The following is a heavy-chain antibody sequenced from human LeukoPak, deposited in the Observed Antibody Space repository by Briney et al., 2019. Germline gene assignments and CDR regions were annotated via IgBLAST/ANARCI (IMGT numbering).Heavy chain of an antibody. Sequence: GGSLRLSCAASGFTFSNYSMNWVRQAPGKGLEWVSSISSSSSYIYYADSLKGRFTISRDNARNSLYLQMNSLRVEDTAVYYCARDGVTGGILDYWGQGILVTVSS. CDR3: ARDGVTGGILDY. J-gene: IGHJ4*02. CDR2: ISSSSSYI. V-gene: IGHV3-21*01. D-gene: IGHD3-16*01. CDR1: GFTFSNYS.